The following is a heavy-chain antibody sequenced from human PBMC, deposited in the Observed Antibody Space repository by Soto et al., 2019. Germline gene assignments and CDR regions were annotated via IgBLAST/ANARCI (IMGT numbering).Heavy chain of an antibody. Sequence: GESLKISCKGSGYSFMDFFIGWVRQVPGKGLEWVGTIYPCDSDTKYSPSFGGRVTLSVDKFITAAYLEWSSLKASDSAIYYGARHPRQDDSNYYDWDQGNQVTFAS. D-gene: IGHD4-4*01. J-gene: IGHJ4*02. CDR3: ARHPRQDDSNYYD. CDR2: IYPCDSDT. CDR1: GYSFMDFF. V-gene: IGHV5-51*01.